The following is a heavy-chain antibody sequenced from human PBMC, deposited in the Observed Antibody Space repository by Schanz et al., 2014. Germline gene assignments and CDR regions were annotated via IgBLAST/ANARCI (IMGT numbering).Heavy chain of an antibody. CDR2: MNPNSGNP. V-gene: IGHV1-8*01. D-gene: IGHD3-10*01. CDR3: ARDGRPPFYGSGEHYY. J-gene: IGHJ4*02. Sequence: QVQLIQSGAEVKKPGASVKVSCTASGYTFTSYDINWVRQAPGQGLEWLGWMNPNSGNPGFAQKFRGRVTMTRNTAMSTAYIELHILTSEDTAVYYCARDGRPPFYGSGEHYYWGQGTLVTVSS. CDR1: GYTFTSYD.